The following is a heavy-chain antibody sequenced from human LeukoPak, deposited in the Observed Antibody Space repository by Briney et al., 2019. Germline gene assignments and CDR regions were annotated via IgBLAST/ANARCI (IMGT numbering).Heavy chain of an antibody. CDR3: VRDNYGVDY. CDR2: INSDGSST. CDR1: GLTFSRYW. J-gene: IGHJ4*02. Sequence: GGSLRLSCAASGLTFSRYWMQWVRQAPGKGLVWVPHINSDGSSTSYADFVQGRFTISRDNAKNTLYLQMNSLRVEDTAMYYCVRDNYGVDYWGQGTLVTVSS. V-gene: IGHV3-74*01. D-gene: IGHD4-17*01.